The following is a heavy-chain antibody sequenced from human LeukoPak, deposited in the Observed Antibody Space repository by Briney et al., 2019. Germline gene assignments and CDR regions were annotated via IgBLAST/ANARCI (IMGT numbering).Heavy chain of an antibody. J-gene: IGHJ4*02. CDR1: GFTFSSYA. CDR2: ISGSGGST. CDR3: AKARGEEYGDYPSGVDY. D-gene: IGHD4-17*01. V-gene: IGHV3-23*01. Sequence: PGGSMRLSCAASGFTFSSYAMSWVRQAPGKGLEWVSAISGSGGSTYYADSVKGRFTISRDNSKNTLYLQMNSLRAEDTAVYYCAKARGEEYGDYPSGVDYWGQGTLVTVSS.